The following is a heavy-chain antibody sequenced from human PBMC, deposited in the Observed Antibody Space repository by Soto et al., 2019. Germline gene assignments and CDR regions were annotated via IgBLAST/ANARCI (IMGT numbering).Heavy chain of an antibody. CDR2: ISSTTNYI. V-gene: IGHV3-21*01. Sequence: PWGSLRLTWAASGFTFTRYSKNWVRQAPGKGLEWVSSISSTTNYIYSAASMKGRFTVSRDNAQNSVYLEMDSLSAEDTAVYYCARESEDLTSNFDFWGQGTLVTVSS. J-gene: IGHJ4*02. CDR1: GFTFTRYS. CDR3: ARESEDLTSNFDF.